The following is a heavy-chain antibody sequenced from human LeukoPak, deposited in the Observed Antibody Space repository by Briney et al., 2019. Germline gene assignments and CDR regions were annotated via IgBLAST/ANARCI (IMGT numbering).Heavy chain of an antibody. V-gene: IGHV3-74*01. Sequence: GGSLRLSCVASGFTFRSHWIHWVRQAPGKGLVWVSRITSDGTDSIYADSVKGRFTVSRNNAENTVYLQVNSLRAEDTAVYHCVREGYGPGNYPYDSWGQGTLVTVSS. CDR1: GFTFRSHW. CDR3: VREGYGPGNYPYDS. D-gene: IGHD3-10*01. CDR2: ITSDGTDS. J-gene: IGHJ4*02.